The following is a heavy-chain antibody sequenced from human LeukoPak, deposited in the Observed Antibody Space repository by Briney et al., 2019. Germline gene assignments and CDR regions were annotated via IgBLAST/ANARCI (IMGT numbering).Heavy chain of an antibody. CDR3: ARRHHYYYYMDV. J-gene: IGHJ6*03. Sequence: SETLSLTCTVSGGSVSSYYWSWVRQPPGKRLEWLGYIYNSGGTNYNPSLNGRVTISVDTSKNQFSLNLSSVTAADTAVYYCARRHHYYYYMDVWGKGTRSPSP. V-gene: IGHV4-4*09. CDR1: GGSVSSYY. CDR2: IYNSGGT.